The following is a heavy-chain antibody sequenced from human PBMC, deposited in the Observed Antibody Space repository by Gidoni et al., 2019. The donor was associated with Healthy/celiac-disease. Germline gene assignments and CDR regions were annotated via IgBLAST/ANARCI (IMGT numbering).Heavy chain of an antibody. J-gene: IGHJ4*02. CDR2: IYTSGST. Sequence: LEWIGRIYTSGSTNYNPSLKSRVTISVDTSKNQFSLKLSSVTAADTAVYYCARDGRDGIIWGQGTLVTVSS. V-gene: IGHV4-61*02. CDR3: ARDGRDGII.